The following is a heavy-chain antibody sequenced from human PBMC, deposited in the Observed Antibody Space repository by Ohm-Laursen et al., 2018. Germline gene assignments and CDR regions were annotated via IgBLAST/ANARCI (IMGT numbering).Heavy chain of an antibody. CDR3: ARTQANYYYFDY. Sequence: PPGTLSLTCAVYGGSFSGYYWSWIRQPPGKGLEWIGEINHSGSTNYNPSLKSRVTMSVDTSKNQFSLKLTSVAAADTAVYYCARTQANYYYFDYWGQGALVTVSS. V-gene: IGHV4-34*01. D-gene: IGHD4/OR15-4a*01. J-gene: IGHJ4*02. CDR2: INHSGST. CDR1: GGSFSGYY.